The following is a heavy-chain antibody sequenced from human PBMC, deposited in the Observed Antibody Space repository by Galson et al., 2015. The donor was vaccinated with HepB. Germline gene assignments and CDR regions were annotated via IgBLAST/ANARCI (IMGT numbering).Heavy chain of an antibody. J-gene: IGHJ6*03. Sequence: SVKVSCKASGYTFTGYYMHWVRQAPGQGLEWMGWINPNSGGTNYAQKFQGRVTMTRDTSISTAYMELSRLRSDDTAVYYCARASGPRCSSTSCQPSYYYYMDVWGKGTTVTVSS. D-gene: IGHD2-2*01. CDR3: ARASGPRCSSTSCQPSYYYYMDV. V-gene: IGHV1-2*02. CDR2: INPNSGGT. CDR1: GYTFTGYY.